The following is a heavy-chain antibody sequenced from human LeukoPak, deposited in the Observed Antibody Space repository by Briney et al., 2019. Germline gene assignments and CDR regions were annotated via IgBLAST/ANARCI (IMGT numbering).Heavy chain of an antibody. CDR3: AKEFSSWYNY. Sequence: GGSLRLSCAASGFTFSGYGMHWVRQAPGKGLEWVAFIRYDGSNKYYADSVKGRFTISRDNSKNTLYLQMNSLRAEDTAVYYCAKEFSSWYNYWGQGTLVTVSS. CDR1: GFTFSGYG. CDR2: IRYDGSNK. D-gene: IGHD6-13*01. J-gene: IGHJ4*02. V-gene: IGHV3-30*02.